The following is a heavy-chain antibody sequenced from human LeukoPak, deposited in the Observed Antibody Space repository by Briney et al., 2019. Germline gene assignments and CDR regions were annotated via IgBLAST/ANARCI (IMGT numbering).Heavy chain of an antibody. V-gene: IGHV3-15*01. Sequence: PGGSLRLSCAASGFTFSNAWMSWVRQAPGKGLEWVGRIKSKTDGGTTDYAAPVKGRFTISRDDSKNTLYLQMNSLKTEDTAVYYCTTDPYDSSGYYSLEGYWGQGTLVTVSP. CDR1: GFTFSNAW. D-gene: IGHD3-22*01. CDR2: IKSKTDGGTT. CDR3: TTDPYDSSGYYSLEGY. J-gene: IGHJ4*02.